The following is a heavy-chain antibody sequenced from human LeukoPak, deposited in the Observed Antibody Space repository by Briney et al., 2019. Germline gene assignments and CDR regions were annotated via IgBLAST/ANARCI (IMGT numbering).Heavy chain of an antibody. CDR3: ARAHGYSYGQFDY. CDR2: IYYSGST. V-gene: IGHV4-61*01. J-gene: IGHJ4*02. Sequence: SETLSLTCTVSGGSVSSGIYYWSWIRQPPGKGLEWIGCIYYSGSTKYNPSLKSRVTISVDTSKNQFSLKLSSVTAADTAVYYCARAHGYSYGQFDYWGQGTLVTVSS. D-gene: IGHD5-18*01. CDR1: GGSVSSGIYY.